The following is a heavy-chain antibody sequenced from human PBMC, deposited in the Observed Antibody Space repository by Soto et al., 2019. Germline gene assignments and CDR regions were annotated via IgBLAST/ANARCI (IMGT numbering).Heavy chain of an antibody. CDR2: IWYDASNK. V-gene: IGHV3-33*01. Sequence: QVQLVESGGGVVQPGRSLRLSCAASGFTFSSYGMHWVRQAPGKGLEWVAVIWYDASNKYYADSVKGRFTISRDNSKNTLYLQMNSLRAEDTAVYYCARRGGSGSYPDYWGQGTLVTVSS. CDR3: ARRGGSGSYPDY. CDR1: GFTFSSYG. D-gene: IGHD3-10*01. J-gene: IGHJ4*02.